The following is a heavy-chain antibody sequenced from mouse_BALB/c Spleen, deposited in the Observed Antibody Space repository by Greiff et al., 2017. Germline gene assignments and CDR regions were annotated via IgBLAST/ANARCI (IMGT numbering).Heavy chain of an antibody. V-gene: IGHV1-31*01. Sequence: EVKLQESGPELVKPGASVKISCKASGYSFTGYYMHWVKQSHVKSLEWIGRINPYNGATSYNQNFKDKASLTVDKSSSTAYMELHSLTSEDSAVYYCARSYGNYLDYWGQGTTLTVSS. CDR3: ARSYGNYLDY. D-gene: IGHD2-1*01. J-gene: IGHJ2*01. CDR1: GYSFTGYY. CDR2: INPYNGAT.